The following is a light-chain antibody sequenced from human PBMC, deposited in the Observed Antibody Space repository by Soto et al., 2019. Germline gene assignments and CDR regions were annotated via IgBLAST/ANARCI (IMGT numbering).Light chain of an antibody. CDR3: AAWDDNLNAYV. J-gene: IGLJ1*01. V-gene: IGLV1-47*02. CDR1: TSNIGTFY. Sequence: QAVVTQPPSASSTPGQTVTISCSGSTSNIGTFYVYWYQHLPGTAPKLLIYLGDQRASGVSDRFSGSKSGTSASLAINGLRSDDEADYYCAAWDDNLNAYVFGRGTKLTV. CDR2: LGD.